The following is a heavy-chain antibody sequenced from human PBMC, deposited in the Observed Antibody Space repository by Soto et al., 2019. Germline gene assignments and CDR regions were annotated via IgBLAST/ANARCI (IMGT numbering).Heavy chain of an antibody. J-gene: IGHJ4*02. V-gene: IGHV1-69*13. D-gene: IGHD3-10*01. Sequence: GSSVKVACKASGGTSSSYAISWVRQVPGQGLEWMGGIIPIFGTAKYAQKFRGRVTITADESTSTAYMELRRLRSEDTDVYYCATVPYGSGSMVYYFDYWGQGTLVTVSS. CDR1: GGTSSSYA. CDR3: ATVPYGSGSMVYYFDY. CDR2: IIPIFGTA.